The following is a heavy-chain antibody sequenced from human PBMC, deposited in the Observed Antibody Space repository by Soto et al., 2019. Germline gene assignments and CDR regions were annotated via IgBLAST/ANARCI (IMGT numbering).Heavy chain of an antibody. CDR2: IWYDGSNK. CDR1: GFTFSSYG. CDR3: ARDRYSSGWYDLDY. J-gene: IGHJ4*02. D-gene: IGHD6-19*01. V-gene: IGHV3-33*01. Sequence: QVQLVESGGGVVQPGRSLRLSCAASGFTFSSYGMHWVRQAPGKGLEWVAVIWYDGSNKYYADSVKGRFTISRDNSKNTLYLQMNSLRAEDTAVYYCARDRYSSGWYDLDYWGQGTLLTVSS.